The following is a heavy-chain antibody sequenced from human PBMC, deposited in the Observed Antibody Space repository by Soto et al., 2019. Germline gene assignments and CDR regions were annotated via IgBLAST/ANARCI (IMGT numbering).Heavy chain of an antibody. Sequence: EVQLLESGGGLVQPGGSLRLSCAASGFTFSSYAMSWVRQAPGKGLEWVSAISGSGGSTYYADSVKGRFTISRDNSKNPTYLQMNSLRAEDTAVYYCAKSKVYSSSPSDYWGQGTLVTVSS. CDR2: ISGSGGST. D-gene: IGHD6-6*01. CDR3: AKSKVYSSSPSDY. CDR1: GFTFSSYA. J-gene: IGHJ4*02. V-gene: IGHV3-23*01.